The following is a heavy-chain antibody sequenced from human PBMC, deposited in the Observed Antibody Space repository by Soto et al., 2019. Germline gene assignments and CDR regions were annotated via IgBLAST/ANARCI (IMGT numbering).Heavy chain of an antibody. V-gene: IGHV2-5*02. CDR1: GFSLSTSGVG. J-gene: IGHJ5*02. CDR3: AHRLTGDFPIETPYNWFDP. D-gene: IGHD7-27*01. Sequence: QITLKESGPTLVKPTQTLTLTCTFSGFSLSTSGVGVGWIRQPPGKALEWLALIYWDDDKRYSPSMKSRLTITKDTSKNQVVLTMTNMDPVDTATYDCAHRLTGDFPIETPYNWFDPWGQGTLVTVSS. CDR2: IYWDDDK.